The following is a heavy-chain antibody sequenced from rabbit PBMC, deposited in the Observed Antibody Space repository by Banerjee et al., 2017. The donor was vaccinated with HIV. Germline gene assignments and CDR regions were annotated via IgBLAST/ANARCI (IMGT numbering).Heavy chain of an antibody. CDR1: GFDFSSYG. CDR2: IDPVFGST. CDR3: ARDAGYVGSNL. Sequence: QEHLVESGGGLVQPGGSLKVSCKASGFDFSSYGVSWVRQAPGKGQEWIGYIDPVFGSTYYASWVNGRFTISSHNAQNTLYLQLNSLTAADTATYFCARDAGYVGSNLWGPGTLVTVS. V-gene: IGHV1S47*01. J-gene: IGHJ4*01. D-gene: IGHD4-2*01.